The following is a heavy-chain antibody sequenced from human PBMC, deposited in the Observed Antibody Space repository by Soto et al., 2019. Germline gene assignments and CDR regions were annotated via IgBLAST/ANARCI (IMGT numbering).Heavy chain of an antibody. D-gene: IGHD4-17*01. CDR2: IWYDGSNK. V-gene: IGHV3-33*06. Sequence: QVYLEESGGGVVQPGRSLRLSCAASGFTFDNFAMHWVRQAPGKGLEWVAVIWYDGSNKYYADSVKGRFSISRDNSKNTLSLQMSRLRFDDTAVYYGAKAGHGDYGWSWGQGTPVTVSS. CDR3: AKAGHGDYGWS. J-gene: IGHJ4*02. CDR1: GFTFDNFA.